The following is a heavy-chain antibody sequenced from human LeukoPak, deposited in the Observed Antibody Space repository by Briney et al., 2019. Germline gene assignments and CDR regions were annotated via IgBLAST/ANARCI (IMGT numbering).Heavy chain of an antibody. CDR1: GFTFSSYE. Sequence: GGSLRLSCAAPGFTFSSYEMNWVRQAPGKGLEWVSYISSSGSTIYYADSVKGRFTISRDNAKNSLYLRMNSLRAEDTAVYYCARDQVRYYNWFDPWGQGTLVTVSS. CDR2: ISSSGSTI. J-gene: IGHJ5*02. CDR3: ARDQVRYYNWFDP. V-gene: IGHV3-48*03. D-gene: IGHD3-10*01.